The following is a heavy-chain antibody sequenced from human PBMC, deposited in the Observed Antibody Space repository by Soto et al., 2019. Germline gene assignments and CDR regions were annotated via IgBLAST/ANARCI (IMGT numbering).Heavy chain of an antibody. Sequence: SETLSLTCSVSGGSINSYWWSWIRQPAGKGLEWIGRVYSSGTTDYNHSLNSRATLSVETSKNQFSLKLSFVTAADTAVYYCARDIGSYAYGEGYWGQGIQVTVSS. J-gene: IGHJ4*02. CDR3: ARDIGSYAYGEGY. CDR2: VYSSGTT. CDR1: GGSINSYW. D-gene: IGHD3-10*01. V-gene: IGHV4-4*07.